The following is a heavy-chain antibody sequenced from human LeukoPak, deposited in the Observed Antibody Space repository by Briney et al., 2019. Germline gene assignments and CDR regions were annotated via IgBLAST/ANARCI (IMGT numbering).Heavy chain of an antibody. D-gene: IGHD3-10*01. CDR3: ARTRYYYNSRSYGAPYYFDY. V-gene: IGHV4-59*04. CDR1: SGSISSYY. J-gene: IGHJ4*02. Sequence: SETLSLTCTVSSGSISSYYWTWIRQPPGKGLEWIGYIYYSGSTYYNPSLKSRVTISVDTSKNQFSLKLSSVTAADTAVYYCARTRYYYNSRSYGAPYYFDYWGQGTLVTVSS. CDR2: IYYSGST.